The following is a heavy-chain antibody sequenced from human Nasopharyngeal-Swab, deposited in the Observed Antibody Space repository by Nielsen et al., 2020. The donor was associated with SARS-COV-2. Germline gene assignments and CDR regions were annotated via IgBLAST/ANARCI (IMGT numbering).Heavy chain of an antibody. CDR2: IKEDGSEK. CDR3: ARSLYYYYDSSGYSL. D-gene: IGHD3-22*01. V-gene: IGHV3-7*01. Sequence: GESLKISCAASGFTFSKFWMNWVRRAPGKGLEWVTNIKEDGSEKYYVDSVKGRFTISRDNAKNSLYLQMNSLRAEDTAVYYCARSLYYYYDSSGYSLWGQGTLVTVSS. J-gene: IGHJ4*02. CDR1: GFTFSKFW.